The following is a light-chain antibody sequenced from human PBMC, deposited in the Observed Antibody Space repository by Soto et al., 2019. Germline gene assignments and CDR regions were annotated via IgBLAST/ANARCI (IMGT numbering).Light chain of an antibody. Sequence: QSVLTQPPSVSGAPGQRVTISCTGSSSNIGAGYDVHWYQQRPGTAPKLLIFGNINRPSGVPDRFSGSKSGTSASLAITGLQAEDEGDYYCKPYDRSLSAREVFGTGTKLTVL. V-gene: IGLV1-40*01. CDR1: SSNIGAGYD. CDR3: KPYDRSLSAREV. J-gene: IGLJ1*01. CDR2: GNI.